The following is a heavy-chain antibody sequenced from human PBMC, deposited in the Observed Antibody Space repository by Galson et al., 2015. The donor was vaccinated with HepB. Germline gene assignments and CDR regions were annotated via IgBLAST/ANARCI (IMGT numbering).Heavy chain of an antibody. D-gene: IGHD6-19*01. CDR1: EFTFSNYN. CDR3: ARDRSGWSGYFDY. V-gene: IGHV3-21*01. J-gene: IGHJ4*02. Sequence: SLRLSCADSEFTFSNYNMNWVRQAPGKGLEWVSSISSGSTYIYYADSVKGRFTISRDNAKNSLFLQMDSLRAEDTAVYYCARDRSGWSGYFDYCRPGALVTVTS. CDR2: ISSGSTYI.